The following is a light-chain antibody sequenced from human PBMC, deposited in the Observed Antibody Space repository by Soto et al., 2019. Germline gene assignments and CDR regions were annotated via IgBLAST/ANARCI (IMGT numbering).Light chain of an antibody. CDR3: QQFNSYPIT. CDR2: AAS. CDR1: QSISSY. J-gene: IGKJ5*01. Sequence: DNQMTQSQSYLFGSVVDRVTIPCRASQSISSYLAWYQQKPGKAPKLLIYAASTLQSGVPSRFSGSGSGTGFTLTISSLQPEDFATYYCQQFNSYPITFGQGTRLEIK. V-gene: IGKV1-9*01.